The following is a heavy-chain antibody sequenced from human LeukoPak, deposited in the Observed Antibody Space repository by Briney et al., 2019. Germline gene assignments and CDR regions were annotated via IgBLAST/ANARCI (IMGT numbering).Heavy chain of an antibody. CDR2: INPDGNKK. Sequence: GGSLRLSCAVSGPTFSSSWMDWVRQAPGKGLEWVASINPDGNKKYSADSVKGRFTISRDNAENSLYLQMNSLRVEDTAFYYCARDLAYSRLDYWGQGMLVTVSS. CDR3: ARDLAYSRLDY. V-gene: IGHV3-7*01. J-gene: IGHJ4*02. D-gene: IGHD5-18*01. CDR1: GPTFSSSW.